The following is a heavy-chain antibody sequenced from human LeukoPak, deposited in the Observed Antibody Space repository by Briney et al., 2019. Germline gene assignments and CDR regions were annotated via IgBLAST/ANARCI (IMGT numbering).Heavy chain of an antibody. D-gene: IGHD2-15*01. V-gene: IGHV3-30*04. Sequence: GGSLRLSCAASGFTFSSYAMHWVRQAPGKGLEWVAVISCDGSNKYYADSVKGRFTISRDNSKNTLYLQMNSLRAEDTAVYYCAKSGLNRFDYWGQGTLVTVSS. J-gene: IGHJ4*02. CDR3: AKSGLNRFDY. CDR2: ISCDGSNK. CDR1: GFTFSSYA.